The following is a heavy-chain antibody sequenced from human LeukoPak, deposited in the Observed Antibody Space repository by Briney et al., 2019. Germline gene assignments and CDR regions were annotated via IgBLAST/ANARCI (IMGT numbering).Heavy chain of an antibody. J-gene: IGHJ4*02. CDR2: IFPSGGEI. Sequence: GGSLRLSCAASGFTFSTFAMIWVRQPPGKGLEWVSSIFPSGGEIHYADSVRGRFTISRDNSKSSLSLQMNSLRAEDTAIYYCATYRQVLLPFESWGQGTLVTVSS. V-gene: IGHV3-23*01. CDR3: ATYRQVLLPFES. D-gene: IGHD2-8*02. CDR1: GFTFSTFA.